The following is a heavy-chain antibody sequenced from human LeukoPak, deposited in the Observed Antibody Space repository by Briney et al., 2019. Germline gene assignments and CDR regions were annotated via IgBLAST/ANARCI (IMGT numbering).Heavy chain of an antibody. CDR3: ARHYYQDYMDV. CDR1: GFTFSSYS. D-gene: IGHD1-26*01. J-gene: IGHJ6*03. V-gene: IGHV3-21*01. CDR2: ISSSSSYI. Sequence: PGGSLRLSCAASGFTFSSYSMNWVRQAPGKGLEWVSSISSSSSYIYYAESVKGRFTISRDNAKNSLYLQMNSLRAEDTAVYYCARHYYQDYMDVWGKGTTVTVSS.